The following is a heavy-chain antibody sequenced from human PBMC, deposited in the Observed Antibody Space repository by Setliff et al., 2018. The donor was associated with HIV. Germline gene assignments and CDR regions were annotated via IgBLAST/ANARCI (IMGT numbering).Heavy chain of an antibody. Sequence: SETLSLTCAVYGGSLSAYSWTWIRQPPEKGLEWIGEINHSRSTKYNPSLKSRVTISVDTSKNQFSLKMSSVTAADTAVYYCATYSGSQGLVYWGQGTLVTVSS. CDR1: GGSLSAYS. D-gene: IGHD1-26*01. CDR3: ATYSGSQGLVY. CDR2: INHSRST. V-gene: IGHV4-34*01. J-gene: IGHJ4*02.